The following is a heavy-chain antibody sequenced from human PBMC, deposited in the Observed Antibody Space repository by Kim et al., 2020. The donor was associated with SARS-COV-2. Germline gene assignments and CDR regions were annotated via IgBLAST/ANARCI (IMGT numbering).Heavy chain of an antibody. CDR3: ARDRYYYDSSGYGVFDY. D-gene: IGHD3-22*01. CDR2: INAGNGNT. CDR1: GYTFTSYA. J-gene: IGHJ4*02. Sequence: ASVKVSCKASGYTFTSYAMHWVRQAPGQRLEWMGWINAGNGNTKYSQKFQGRVTITRDTSASTAYMELSSLRSEDTAVYYCARDRYYYDSSGYGVFDYWGQGTLVTVSS. V-gene: IGHV1-3*01.